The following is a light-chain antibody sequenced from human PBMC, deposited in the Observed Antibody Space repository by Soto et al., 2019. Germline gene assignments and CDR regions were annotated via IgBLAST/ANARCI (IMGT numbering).Light chain of an antibody. CDR3: QQTYSMPWT. CDR1: QTVSTF. V-gene: IGKV1-39*01. J-gene: IGKJ1*01. CDR2: GAS. Sequence: DIQMTQSPSSLSASVGDRLTITCRASQTVSTFLNWYQQKRGKAPKLLIYGASRLQSGVPSRFSGSGSETDFTLTISSLQPEDFATYYCQQTYSMPWTFGQGTMGDIK.